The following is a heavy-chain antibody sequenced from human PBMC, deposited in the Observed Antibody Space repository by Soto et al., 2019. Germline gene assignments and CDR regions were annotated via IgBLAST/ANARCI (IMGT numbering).Heavy chain of an antibody. CDR1: GGSISSSSYY. D-gene: IGHD2-2*01. J-gene: IGHJ3*02. CDR3: ARLKQLDAFDI. Sequence: QLQLQESGPGLVKPSETLSLTCTVSGGSISSSSYYWGWIRQPPGKGLEWIGSIYYSGSTYYNPSLKSRVTISVDTSKNQFSLKLSSVTAADTAVYYCARLKQLDAFDIWGQGTMVTVSS. CDR2: IYYSGST. V-gene: IGHV4-39*01.